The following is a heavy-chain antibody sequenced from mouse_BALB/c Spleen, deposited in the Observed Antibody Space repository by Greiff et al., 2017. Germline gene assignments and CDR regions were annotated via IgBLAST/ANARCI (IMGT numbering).Heavy chain of an antibody. CDR2: IYPGGGYT. J-gene: IGHJ3*01. Sequence: QVQLQQSGAELVRPGTSVKISCKASGYNFNNSWLGWVKQRPGHGLEWIGDIYPGGGYTNYNEKFKGKATLTADTSSSTAYMQLSSLTSEDSAVYFCARERCSFAYWGQGTLVTVSA. V-gene: IGHV1-63*02. CDR1: GYNFNNSW. CDR3: ARERCSFAY.